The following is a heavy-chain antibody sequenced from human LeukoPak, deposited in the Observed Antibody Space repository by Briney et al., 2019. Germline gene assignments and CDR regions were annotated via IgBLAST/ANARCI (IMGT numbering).Heavy chain of an antibody. CDR2: ISDSGGST. Sequence: GGSLRLSCAASGFTFSSYAMSWVRQAPGRGLEWVSPISDSGGSTYYADSVKGRFTISRDNSKNTLYLQMNSLRAEDTAVYYCAKGISGSYSYYFDYWGQGTLVTVSS. V-gene: IGHV3-23*01. J-gene: IGHJ4*02. CDR1: GFTFSSYA. CDR3: AKGISGSYSYYFDY. D-gene: IGHD1-26*01.